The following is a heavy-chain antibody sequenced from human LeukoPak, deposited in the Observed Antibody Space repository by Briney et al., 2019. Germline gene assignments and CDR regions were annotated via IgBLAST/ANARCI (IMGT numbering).Heavy chain of an antibody. Sequence: PSETLSLTCTVSGGSISSYYWSWIRQPAGKGLEWIGRIYTSGSTNYNPSLKSRVTMSVDTSKNQFSLKLSSVTAADTAVYHCARGEGSGTMGLFDYWGQGTLVTVSS. D-gene: IGHD3-10*01. V-gene: IGHV4-4*07. CDR3: ARGEGSGTMGLFDY. CDR2: IYTSGST. J-gene: IGHJ4*02. CDR1: GGSISSYY.